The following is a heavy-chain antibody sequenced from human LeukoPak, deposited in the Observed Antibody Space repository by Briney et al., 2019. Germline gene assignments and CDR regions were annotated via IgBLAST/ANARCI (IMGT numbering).Heavy chain of an antibody. CDR3: ATSPRGPDYYGMDL. CDR1: GYTLTELS. D-gene: IGHD3-10*01. J-gene: IGHJ6*02. CDR2: FEPEADET. V-gene: IGHV1-24*01. Sequence: ASVKVSCKVSGYTLTELSMHWVRQAPGKGLEWMGGFEPEADETIYAQKFQGRVTMTEDTSTDTDYMELSSLRSEDTAVYYCATSPRGPDYYGMDLWGQGTTVTVS.